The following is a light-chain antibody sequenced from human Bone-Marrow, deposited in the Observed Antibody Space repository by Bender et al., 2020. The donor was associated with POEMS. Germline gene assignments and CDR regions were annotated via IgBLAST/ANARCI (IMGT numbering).Light chain of an antibody. CDR1: SSNIGSKY. CDR3: GTWDSSLSAGV. Sequence: QSVLTRPPSASGTPGQRVTISCSGSSSNIGSKYVYWYQQLPGTAPKLLIYRNNQRPSGVPDRFSGSKSGTSASLAISGLRSEDEADYYCGTWDSSLSAGVFGGGTKLTVL. CDR2: RNN. V-gene: IGLV1-47*01. J-gene: IGLJ3*02.